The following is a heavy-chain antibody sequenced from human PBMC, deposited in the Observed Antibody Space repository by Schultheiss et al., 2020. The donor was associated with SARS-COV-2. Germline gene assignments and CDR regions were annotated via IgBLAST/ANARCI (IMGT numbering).Heavy chain of an antibody. CDR2: INHSGST. CDR3: ARTPYYYDSSGYLLSYPSYYYYMDV. D-gene: IGHD3-22*01. Sequence: GSLRLSCAASGFTFSNAWMSWVRQAPGKGLEWIGEINHSGSTNYNPSLKSRVTISVDTSKNQFSLKLSSVTAADTAVYYCARTPYYYDSSGYLLSYPSYYYYMDVWGKWTTVTVSS. CDR1: GFTFSNAW. J-gene: IGHJ6*03. V-gene: IGHV4-34*01.